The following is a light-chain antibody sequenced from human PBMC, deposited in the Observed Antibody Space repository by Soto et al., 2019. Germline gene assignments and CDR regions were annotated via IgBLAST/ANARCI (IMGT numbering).Light chain of an antibody. J-gene: IGKJ2*01. Sequence: DIQMTQSPSIVSASVGDRVTITCRASQTIGTRLAWYQRKPGKALKFLIYDASTLESGVPSRFSGSGSGTEFTLTISRLQHDDLATYYCQQYHSLYTFGQGTNLEIK. CDR2: DAS. CDR3: QQYHSLYT. CDR1: QTIGTR. V-gene: IGKV1-5*01.